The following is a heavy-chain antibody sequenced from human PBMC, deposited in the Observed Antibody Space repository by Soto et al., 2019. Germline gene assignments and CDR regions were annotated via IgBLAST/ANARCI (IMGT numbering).Heavy chain of an antibody. CDR1: GYTFTSYG. CDR3: ARGSVVPNYYMDV. V-gene: IGHV1-18*01. CDR2: ISAYNGNT. D-gene: IGHD2-2*01. Sequence: GASVKVSCKASGYTFTSYGISWVRQAPGQGLEWMGWISAYNGNTKYSQKFQGRVTITRDTSASTAYMELSSLRSEDTAVYYCARGSVVPNYYMDVWGKGTTVTVSS. J-gene: IGHJ6*03.